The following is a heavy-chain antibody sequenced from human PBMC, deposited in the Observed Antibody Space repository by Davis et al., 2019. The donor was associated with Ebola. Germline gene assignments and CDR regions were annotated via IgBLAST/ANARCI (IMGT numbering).Heavy chain of an antibody. CDR3: ARFDYGGNSCFDY. CDR2: INHSGST. D-gene: IGHD4-23*01. V-gene: IGHV4-34*01. Sequence: SETLSLTCAVYGGFFSGYYWSWIRQPPGKGLEWIGEINHSGSTNYNPSLKSRVTISVDTSKNQFSLKLSSVTAADTAVYYCARFDYGGNSCFDYWGQGTLVTVSS. J-gene: IGHJ4*02. CDR1: GGFFSGYY.